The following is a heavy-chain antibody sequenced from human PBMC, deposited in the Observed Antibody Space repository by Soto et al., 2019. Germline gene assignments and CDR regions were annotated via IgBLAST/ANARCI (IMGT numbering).Heavy chain of an antibody. D-gene: IGHD1-7*01. CDR3: ARWIKTGTTSYYYGMDV. CDR2: IYYSGST. V-gene: IGHV4-31*03. CDR1: GGSIGTGSYY. Sequence: SETLSLTCTVSGGSIGTGSYYWSWIRQHPGKGLEWIGYIYYSGSTYYKSSLRSRVTISLDTSKNQFSLKLSSVTAADTAVYYCARWIKTGTTSYYYGMDVWGQGTTVTVSS. J-gene: IGHJ6*02.